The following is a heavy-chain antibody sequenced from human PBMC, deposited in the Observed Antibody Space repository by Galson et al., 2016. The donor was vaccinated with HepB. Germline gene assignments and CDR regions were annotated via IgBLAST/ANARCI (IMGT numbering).Heavy chain of an antibody. CDR1: GFTFSDYY. V-gene: IGHV3-11*06. Sequence: SLRLSCAASGFTFSDYYMNWIRQAPGKGLEWVSYISPSASYTNYADSVKGRFTISRNNAKNSLFLQINSLRAEDTAVYYCATGGHFTVTLLDYWGLGTLVTVSS. CDR2: ISPSASYT. D-gene: IGHD4-11*01. J-gene: IGHJ4*02. CDR3: ATGGHFTVTLLDY.